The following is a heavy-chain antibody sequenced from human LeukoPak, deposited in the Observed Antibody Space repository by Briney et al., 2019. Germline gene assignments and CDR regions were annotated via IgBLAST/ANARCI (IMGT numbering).Heavy chain of an antibody. CDR1: GGSISSYF. D-gene: IGHD3-10*01. V-gene: IGHV4-59*08. Sequence: SETLSLTCTLSGGSISSYFWSWIRQPPGKKLEWVGYIYYTGSTNYNPSLKSRVTISVDTSKNQFSLKVTSVTAADTAVYFCTHITMPRGVDYWGQGTLVTVSS. J-gene: IGHJ4*02. CDR3: THITMPRGVDY. CDR2: IYYTGST.